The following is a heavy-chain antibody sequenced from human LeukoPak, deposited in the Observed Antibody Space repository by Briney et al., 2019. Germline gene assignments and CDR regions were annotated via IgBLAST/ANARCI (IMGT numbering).Heavy chain of an antibody. V-gene: IGHV3-43*01. J-gene: IGHJ4*02. CDR2: VTWEGFA. D-gene: IGHD2-2*01. CDR3: VRDALPHCASSSCYQFDY. Sequence: GGSLRLSCVATGFTFDEHTIHWVRQRPGKGLEWVSLVTWEGFAFYGDSVKGRFTVSRDRKENSVLLQMNSLNPEDSAVYFCVRDALPHCASSSCYQFDYWGQGTLVTVSS. CDR1: GFTFDEHT.